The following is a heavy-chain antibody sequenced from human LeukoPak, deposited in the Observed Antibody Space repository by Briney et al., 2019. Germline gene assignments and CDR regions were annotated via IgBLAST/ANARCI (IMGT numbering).Heavy chain of an antibody. CDR1: GVAISRGGYA. D-gene: IGHD6-19*01. CDR3: VRGRYSSGWFKDRNWFDP. CDR2: IYHSGTT. V-gene: IGHV4-30-4*07. J-gene: IGHJ5*02. Sequence: SETLSLTCAVSGVAISRGGYAWNWIRQPPGKGLEWIAYIYHSGTTYYNPSLKSRATISVDTSKNQFSLKLSSVTAADTAVYYCVRGRYSSGWFKDRNWFDPWGQGIPVTVSS.